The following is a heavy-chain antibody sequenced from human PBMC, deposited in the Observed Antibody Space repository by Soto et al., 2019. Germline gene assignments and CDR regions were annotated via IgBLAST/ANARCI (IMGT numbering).Heavy chain of an antibody. D-gene: IGHD3-22*01. CDR1: GFSLSTSGVG. Sequence: ESGPTLVKPTQTLTLTCTFSGFSLSTSGVGVGWIRQPPGKALEWLALIYWNDDKRYSPSLKSRLTITKDTSKNQVVLTMTNMDPVDTATYYCAHSHPYYYDSSGHQGWFDPWGQGTLVTVSS. J-gene: IGHJ5*02. CDR3: AHSHPYYYDSSGHQGWFDP. CDR2: IYWNDDK. V-gene: IGHV2-5*01.